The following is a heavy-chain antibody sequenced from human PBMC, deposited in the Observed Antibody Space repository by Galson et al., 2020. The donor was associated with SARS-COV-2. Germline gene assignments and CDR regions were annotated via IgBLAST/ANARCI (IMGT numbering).Heavy chain of an antibody. CDR3: GRDWWSSGLYDWFDP. J-gene: IGHJ5*02. CDR1: GFTINNYG. Sequence: GGSLRLSCAASGFTINNYGMHWVRQAPGKELEWVAIVAYDGTTEYYADSVKGRFTISRDNSKNTLYLEMNSLRVEDTGVYYCGRDWWSSGLYDWFDPGGLGTLFSVSS. D-gene: IGHD6-19*01. CDR2: VAYDGTTE. V-gene: IGHV3-30*03.